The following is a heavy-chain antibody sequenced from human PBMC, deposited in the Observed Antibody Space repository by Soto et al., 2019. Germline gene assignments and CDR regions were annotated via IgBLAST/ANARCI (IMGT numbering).Heavy chain of an antibody. J-gene: IGHJ5*02. V-gene: IGHV4-30-4*01. Sequence: SETLSLTCTVSGGSISSGDYYWSWIRQPPGKGLEWIGYIYYSGSTYYNPSLKSRVTISVDTSKNQFSLKLSSVTAADTAVYYCAGAHNKEYSSSSDWFDPWGQGTLVTVSS. CDR3: AGAHNKEYSSSSDWFDP. CDR1: GGSISSGDYY. D-gene: IGHD6-6*01. CDR2: IYYSGST.